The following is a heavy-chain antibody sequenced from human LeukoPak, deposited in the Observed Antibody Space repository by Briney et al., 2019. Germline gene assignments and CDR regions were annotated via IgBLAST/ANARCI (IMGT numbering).Heavy chain of an antibody. CDR1: GGTFSSYA. V-gene: IGHV1-69*13. Sequence: GASVKVSCKASGGTFSSYAISWVRQAPGQGLEWMGGIISIFGTANYAQKFQGRVTITADESTSTAYMELSSLRSEDTAVYYCARDARYSASYSDLDYWGQGTLVTVSS. J-gene: IGHJ4*02. CDR2: IISIFGTA. CDR3: ARDARYSASYSDLDY. D-gene: IGHD1-26*01.